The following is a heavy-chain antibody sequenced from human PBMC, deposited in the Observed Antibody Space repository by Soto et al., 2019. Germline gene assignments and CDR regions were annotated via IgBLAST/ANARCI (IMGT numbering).Heavy chain of an antibody. J-gene: IGHJ5*02. V-gene: IGHV4-39*07. CDR1: GGSISSGSYY. CDR2: IYYSGST. CDR3: ARAPRSSWYAP. D-gene: IGHD6-13*01. Sequence: PSETLSLTCTVSGGSISSGSYYWGWFRQPPGKGLEWIVGIYYSGSTYYNPSLKSRVTISVDTSKNQFSLNLSSVTAADTAVYYCARAPRSSWYAPWGQGTLVTV.